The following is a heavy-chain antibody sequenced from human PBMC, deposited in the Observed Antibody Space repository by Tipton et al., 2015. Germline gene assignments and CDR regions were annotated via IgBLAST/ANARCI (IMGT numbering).Heavy chain of an antibody. CDR2: VYESGST. CDR1: GVSIFSSTYY. Sequence: TLSLTCTVSGVSIFSSTYYWGWIRQPPGKGLEWIGGVYESGSTYYNPVLKSRVTISVDTSKNKFSLKLKSVTAADTAVYFCARHEVGVIGVDVWGQGTTVTVSS. V-gene: IGHV4-39*01. CDR3: ARHEVGVIGVDV. J-gene: IGHJ6*02.